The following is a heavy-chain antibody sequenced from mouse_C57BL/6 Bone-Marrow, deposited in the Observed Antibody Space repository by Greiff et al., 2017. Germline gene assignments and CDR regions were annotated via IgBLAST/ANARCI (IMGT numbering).Heavy chain of an antibody. V-gene: IGHV1-19*01. J-gene: IGHJ1*03. CDR3: ARAVGRWYFDV. CDR2: INPYNGGT. CDR1: GYTFTDYY. Sequence: VQLKESGPVLVKPGASVKMSCKASGYTFTDYYMNWVKQSHGKSLEWIGVINPYNGGTSYNQKFKGKATLTVDKSSITAYMELNSLTSEDSAVYYCARAVGRWYFDVWGTGTTVTVSS.